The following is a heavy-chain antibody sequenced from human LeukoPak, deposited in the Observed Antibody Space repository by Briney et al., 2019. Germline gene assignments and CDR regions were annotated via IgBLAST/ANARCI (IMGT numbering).Heavy chain of an antibody. CDR2: INPNSGGT. J-gene: IGHJ5*02. D-gene: IGHD3-22*01. Sequence: ASVKVSCKASGYTFTGYYMHWVRQAPGQGLEWMGWINPNSGGTNYAQKFQGRVTMTRDTSISTAYMELSRLRSDDTAVYYCARFRFDYYDSSGTSNWFDPWGQETLVTVSS. V-gene: IGHV1-2*02. CDR1: GYTFTGYY. CDR3: ARFRFDYYDSSGTSNWFDP.